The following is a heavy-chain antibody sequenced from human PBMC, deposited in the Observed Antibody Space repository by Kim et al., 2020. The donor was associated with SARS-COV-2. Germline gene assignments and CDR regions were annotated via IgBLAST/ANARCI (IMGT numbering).Heavy chain of an antibody. V-gene: IGHV4-39*01. CDR3: ARHPLYGSGTSYYYGMDV. Sequence: SETLSLTCTVSGGSISSSSYYWGWIRQPPGKGLEWIGSFYYSGTYYSPSLKSRVTISVDTSKNQFSLKLSSVTAADTAVYYCARHPLYGSGTSYYYGMDVWGQGTTVTVSS. J-gene: IGHJ6*02. CDR1: GGSISSSSYY. D-gene: IGHD3-10*01. CDR2: FYYSGT.